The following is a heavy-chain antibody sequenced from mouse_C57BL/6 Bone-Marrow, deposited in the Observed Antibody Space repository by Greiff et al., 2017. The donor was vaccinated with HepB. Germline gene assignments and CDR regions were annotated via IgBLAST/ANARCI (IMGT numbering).Heavy chain of an antibody. V-gene: IGHV1-55*01. Sequence: QVQLQQSGAELVKPGASVKMSCKASGYTFTSYWITWVKQRPGQGLEWIGDIYPGSGSTNYNEKFKSKATLTVDTSSSTAYMQLSSLTSEDSAVYYCAKKYYGSSYFDYWGQGTTLTVSS. CDR1: GYTFTSYW. CDR3: AKKYYGSSYFDY. J-gene: IGHJ2*01. CDR2: IYPGSGST. D-gene: IGHD1-1*01.